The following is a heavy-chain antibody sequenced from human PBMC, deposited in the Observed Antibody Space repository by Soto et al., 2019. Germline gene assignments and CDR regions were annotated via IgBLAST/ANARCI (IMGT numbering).Heavy chain of an antibody. Sequence: SETLSLTCAVYGGSFSGYYWSWIRQPPGKGLEWIGEINHSGSTNYNPSLKSRVTISVDTSKNQFSLKLSSVTAADTAVYYCAREIYDILTGTKYNWYDPWGQGTLDIVSS. CDR1: GGSFSGYY. D-gene: IGHD3-9*01. V-gene: IGHV4-34*01. CDR2: INHSGST. J-gene: IGHJ5*02. CDR3: AREIYDILTGTKYNWYDP.